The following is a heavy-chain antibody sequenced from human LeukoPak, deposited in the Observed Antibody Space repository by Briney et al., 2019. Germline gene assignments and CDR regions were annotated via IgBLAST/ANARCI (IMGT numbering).Heavy chain of an antibody. Sequence: GXXLKISCKGSGYRFTSYWTGWVRQMPGKGLEWMGIIYPGDSDTRYSPSFQGQVTISADKSISTAYLQWSSLKASDTAMYYCARRLYSSSWYDYWGQGTLVTVSS. CDR1: GYRFTSYW. V-gene: IGHV5-51*01. D-gene: IGHD6-13*01. CDR3: ARRLYSSSWYDY. CDR2: IYPGDSDT. J-gene: IGHJ4*02.